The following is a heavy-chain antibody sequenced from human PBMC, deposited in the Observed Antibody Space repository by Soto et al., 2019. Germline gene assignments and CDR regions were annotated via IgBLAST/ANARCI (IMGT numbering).Heavy chain of an antibody. D-gene: IGHD2-21*01. CDR2: MNGGGGST. CDR3: AKKSEIAVPRYYFDL. J-gene: IGHJ4*02. CDR1: GFTFGSYA. Sequence: PGGSLRLSCAASGFTFGSYAMSWVRQAPGKGLEWVSSMNGGGGSTYYAESVQGRFTISRDNSKNKMYLQMNSLRVEDTAVYYCAKKSEIAVPRYYFDLWGKGTLVTVSS. V-gene: IGHV3-23*01.